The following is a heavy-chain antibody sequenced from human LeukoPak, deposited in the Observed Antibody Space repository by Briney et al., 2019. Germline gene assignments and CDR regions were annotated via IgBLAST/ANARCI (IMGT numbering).Heavy chain of an antibody. CDR2: IYYSGST. V-gene: IGHV4-39*07. CDR3: ARTGYYYYYYMDV. CDR1: GGSISSSSYY. Sequence: SETLSLTCTVFGGSISSSSYYWGWIRQPPGKGLEWIGSIYYSGSTYYNPSLKSRVTISVDTSKNQSSLKLSSVTAADTAVYYCARTGYYYYYYMDVWGKGTTVTVSS. J-gene: IGHJ6*03.